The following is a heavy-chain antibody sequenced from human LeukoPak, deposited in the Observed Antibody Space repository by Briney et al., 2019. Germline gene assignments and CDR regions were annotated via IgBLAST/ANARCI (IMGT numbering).Heavy chain of an antibody. J-gene: IGHJ4*02. CDR3: ARAGILTGYYYFDY. CDR1: GYTFTGYY. D-gene: IGHD3-9*01. V-gene: IGHV1-2*02. Sequence: ASVKVSCKACGYTFTGYYIHWVRQAPGQGLEWMGWINPNSGGTNYAQKFQGRVTMTRDTSISTAYMELSRLRSDDTAVYYCARAGILTGYYYFDYWGQGTLVTVSS. CDR2: INPNSGGT.